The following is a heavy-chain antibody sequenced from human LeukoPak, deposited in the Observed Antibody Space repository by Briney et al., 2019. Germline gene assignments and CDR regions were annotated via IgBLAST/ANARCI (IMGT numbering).Heavy chain of an antibody. J-gene: IGHJ4*02. CDR3: ASPGYSSSWYYFDY. Sequence: SETLSLTCTVSGGSISSYYWSWIRQPPGKGLEWIGYIYYSGGTKYNPSPKNRVTISVDTSKDQISLKLSSVTAADTAVYYCASPGYSSSWYYFDYWGQGTLVTVSS. V-gene: IGHV4-59*08. CDR1: GGSISSYY. D-gene: IGHD6-13*01. CDR2: IYYSGGT.